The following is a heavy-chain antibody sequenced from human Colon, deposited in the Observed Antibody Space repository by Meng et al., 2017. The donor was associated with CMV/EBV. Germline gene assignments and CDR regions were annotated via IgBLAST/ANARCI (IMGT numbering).Heavy chain of an antibody. D-gene: IGHD1-1*01. CDR1: GFTFSQDW. V-gene: IGHV3-15*01. CDR2: SKSKAGGGTT. CDR3: TALNDRDASAI. J-gene: IGHJ3*02. Sequence: GGSLRLSCVVSGFTFSQDWMTWVRQAPGKGLEWAGRSKSKAGGGTTDYAAPVKGRFTILRDDSKDALYLQMTSLKIEDTAVYYCTALNDRDASAIWGQGTMVTVSS.